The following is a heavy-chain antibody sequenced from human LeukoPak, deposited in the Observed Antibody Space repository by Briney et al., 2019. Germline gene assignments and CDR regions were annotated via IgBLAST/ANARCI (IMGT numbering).Heavy chain of an antibody. J-gene: IGHJ4*02. V-gene: IGHV3-33*01. CDR2: IWYDGSNK. CDR1: GFDFSRYG. CDR3: ARSMVRGVIITY. Sequence: GGSLRLSCAASGFDFSRYGMHWVRQAPGRGLEWVAIIWYDGSNKYYADSVKGRFTISRDNSKNTLYLQMNSLRAEDTAVYYCARSMVRGVIITYWGQGTLVTVSS. D-gene: IGHD3-10*01.